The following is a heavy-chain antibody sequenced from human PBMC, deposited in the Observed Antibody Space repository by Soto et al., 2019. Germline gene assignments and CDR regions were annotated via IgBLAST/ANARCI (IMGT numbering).Heavy chain of an antibody. Sequence: QVHLVQSGAEVKKPGSSVKVSCKTSGGTFSDLAFSWVRQAPRQGLEWVGGIIPLFGTPNYAREFQGRVSISADDSSNTVYMELRSLRYEDTAVYYCASERVAEMATGGYFDNWGQGTLVTVSS. V-gene: IGHV1-69*01. CDR2: IIPLFGTP. CDR3: ASERVAEMATGGYFDN. CDR1: GGTFSDLA. D-gene: IGHD5-12*01. J-gene: IGHJ4*02.